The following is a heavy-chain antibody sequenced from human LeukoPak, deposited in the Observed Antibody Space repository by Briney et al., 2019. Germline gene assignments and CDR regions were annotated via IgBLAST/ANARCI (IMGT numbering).Heavy chain of an antibody. Sequence: GASVKVSCKASGYTFTGYYMHWVRQAPGQGLEWVGWINPNSGGTNYAQKFQGRVTMTRDTSISTAYMELSRLRSDDTAVYYCARERMYNWNVGLYYMDVWGKGTTVTVSS. V-gene: IGHV1-2*02. D-gene: IGHD1-1*01. J-gene: IGHJ6*03. CDR2: INPNSGGT. CDR3: ARERMYNWNVGLYYMDV. CDR1: GYTFTGYY.